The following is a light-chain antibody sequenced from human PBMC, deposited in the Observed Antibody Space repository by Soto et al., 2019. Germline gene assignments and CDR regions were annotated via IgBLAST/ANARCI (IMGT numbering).Light chain of an antibody. V-gene: IGKV1-5*03. J-gene: IGKJ1*01. CDR1: QSISIW. CDR2: KAS. Sequence: IQMTQSPSTLSVSVGDRVTITCRASQSISIWLAWYQQKPGKAPKLLIHKASSLESEVPSRFSGSGSGTEFTLTINSLQPDDSATYYCQQYNSDSTFGQGTKVEIK. CDR3: QQYNSDST.